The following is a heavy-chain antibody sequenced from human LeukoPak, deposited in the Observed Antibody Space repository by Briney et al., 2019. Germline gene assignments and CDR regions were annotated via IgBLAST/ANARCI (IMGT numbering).Heavy chain of an antibody. J-gene: IGHJ5*02. CDR2: IYYSGST. CDR3: ARHLYYYDSSGYGWFDP. CDR1: GCSISSYY. Sequence: SETLSLTCTVSGCSISSYYWSWIRQPPGKGLEWIGYIYYSGSTNYNPSLKSRVTISVDTSKNQFSLKLSSVTAADTAVYYCARHLYYYDSSGYGWFDPWGQGTLVTVSS. V-gene: IGHV4-59*08. D-gene: IGHD3-22*01.